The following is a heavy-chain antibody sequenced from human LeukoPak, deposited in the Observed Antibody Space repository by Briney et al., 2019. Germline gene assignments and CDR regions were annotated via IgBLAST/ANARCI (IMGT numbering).Heavy chain of an antibody. J-gene: IGHJ6*03. CDR3: AREHCYGGNCYGWRYLDA. D-gene: IGHD2-15*01. CDR1: GFTFSNFD. Sequence: GGSLRLSSAASGFTFSNFDMSWVRQGPGPGLEWVSTIGVGGETHYPDSMRGRFTISRENAKNSLYLQINSLRAGDTAVYYCAREHCYGGNCYGWRYLDAWGKGTTVTVSS. V-gene: IGHV3-13*01. CDR2: IGVGGET.